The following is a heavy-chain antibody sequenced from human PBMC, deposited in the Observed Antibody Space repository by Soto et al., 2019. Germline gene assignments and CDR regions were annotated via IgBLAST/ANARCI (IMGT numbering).Heavy chain of an antibody. CDR2: ISGRGSNT. J-gene: IGHJ4*02. CDR1: GFIFDNYA. CDR3: AKGAAGRTNDYGDC. V-gene: IGHV3-23*01. Sequence: EVQLLESGGGLVQPGGSLRLSCAASGFIFDNYAMTWVRQAPGKGLEWVSAISGRGSNTYYADSVKGRFTVSRDNSNNTLYLQRNSLRAEDTAVYFCAKGAAGRTNDYGDCWGQGTLVTVSS. D-gene: IGHD1-1*01.